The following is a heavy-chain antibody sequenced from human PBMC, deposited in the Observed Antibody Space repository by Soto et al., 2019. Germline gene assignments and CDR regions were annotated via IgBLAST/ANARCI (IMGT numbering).Heavy chain of an antibody. CDR1: TGSISRSSYY. CDR3: VGSSGYREHYFDY. D-gene: IGHD3-22*01. V-gene: IGHV4-39*01. J-gene: IGHJ4*02. CDR2: IYYSGST. Sequence: SETLSLTCTVSTGSISRSSYYWGWIRQPPGKGLEWIGSIYYSGSTYYNPSLKSRVTISVDTSNNQFSLKLSSVTAADTAVYYCVGSSGYREHYFDYWGQGTLVAVSS.